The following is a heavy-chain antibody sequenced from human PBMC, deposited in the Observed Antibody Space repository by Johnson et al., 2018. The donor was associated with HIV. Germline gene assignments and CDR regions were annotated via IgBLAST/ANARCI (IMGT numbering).Heavy chain of an antibody. J-gene: IGHJ3*02. V-gene: IGHV3-11*01. CDR1: GFTFSDYY. CDR3: TTGLYWNDAFDI. D-gene: IGHD1-1*01. Sequence: QVQLVESGGGVVRPGGSLRLSCAASGFTFSDYYMNWIRQAPGKGLEWVSYISSTGSSIKYVDSVKGRFTISRDDSKNTLYLQMNSLKTEDTAVYYCTTGLYWNDAFDIWGQGTMVTVSS. CDR2: ISSTGSSI.